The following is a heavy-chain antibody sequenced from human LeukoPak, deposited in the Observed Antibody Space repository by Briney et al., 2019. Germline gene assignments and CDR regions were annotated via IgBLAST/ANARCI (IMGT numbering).Heavy chain of an antibody. J-gene: IGHJ5*02. CDR1: GFSFINSG. CDR2: ISGSDGST. Sequence: HGGSLRLSCAASGFSFINSGMSWVRQAPGEGPEWVSTISGSDGSTYYADAVKGRFTISRDNSKNTLYLQMNSLRAEDTAVSYCTKRTSTLDDPWGQGTLVTVSS. V-gene: IGHV3-23*01. CDR3: TKRTSTLDDP. D-gene: IGHD1-1*01.